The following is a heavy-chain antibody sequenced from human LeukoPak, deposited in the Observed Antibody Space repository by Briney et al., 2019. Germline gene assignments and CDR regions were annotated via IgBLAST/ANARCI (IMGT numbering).Heavy chain of an antibody. CDR2: NYYSGTT. Sequence: SETLSLTCTVSGGSISPLYWSWIRQPPGKGLEFIGYNYYSGTTNYNPSLKSRVTLSVDTSKNQFSLKLSSVTAADTAVYYCARGGVAAKYYFDSWGQGTLVTVSS. V-gene: IGHV4-59*11. D-gene: IGHD3-10*01. J-gene: IGHJ4*02. CDR1: GGSISPLY. CDR3: ARGGVAAKYYFDS.